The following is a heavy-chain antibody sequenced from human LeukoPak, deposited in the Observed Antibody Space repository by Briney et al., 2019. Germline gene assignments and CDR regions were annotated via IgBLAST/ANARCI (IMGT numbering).Heavy chain of an antibody. CDR2: ISYDGSNK. Sequence: PGGSLRLSCAASGFTFSSYAMHWVRQAPGKGLEWVAVISYDGSNKYYADSVKGRFTISRDNSKNTLYLQMNSLRGEDTAVYYCVREPRYYYYMDVWGKGTTVTVSS. CDR1: GFTFSSYA. J-gene: IGHJ6*03. V-gene: IGHV3-30-3*01. CDR3: VREPRYYYYMDV.